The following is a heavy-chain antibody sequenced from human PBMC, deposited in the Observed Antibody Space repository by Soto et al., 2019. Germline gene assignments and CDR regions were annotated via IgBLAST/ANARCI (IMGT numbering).Heavy chain of an antibody. V-gene: IGHV3-30-3*01. J-gene: IGHJ6*02. D-gene: IGHD5-18*01. Sequence: GGSLRLSCLASGFGFSGYSMHWVRQAPGKGLDWVAVIKHDGSEIYYADSVKGRFTISKDDSKNTLHLQMNALRVDDTALYYCVRVGWGYSYGNGMDGWGQGNTVTVSS. CDR1: GFGFSGYS. CDR3: VRVGWGYSYGNGMDG. CDR2: IKHDGSEI.